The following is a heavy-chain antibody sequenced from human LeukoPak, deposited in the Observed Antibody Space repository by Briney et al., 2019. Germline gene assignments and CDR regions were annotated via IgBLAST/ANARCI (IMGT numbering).Heavy chain of an antibody. CDR2: IWYDGSNK. CDR3: ATMGSSGWLPSYYYYYYMDV. CDR1: GFTFSSYG. Sequence: GGSLRLSCAASGFTFSSYGMHWVRQAPGKGLEWVAVIWYDGSNKYYADSVKGRFTISRDNSKNTLYLQMNSLRAEDTVVYYCATMGSSGWLPSYYYYYYMDVWGKGTTVTVSS. D-gene: IGHD6-19*01. J-gene: IGHJ6*03. V-gene: IGHV3-33*01.